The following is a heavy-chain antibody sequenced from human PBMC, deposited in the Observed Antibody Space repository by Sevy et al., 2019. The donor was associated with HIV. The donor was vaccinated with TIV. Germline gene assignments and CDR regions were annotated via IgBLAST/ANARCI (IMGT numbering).Heavy chain of an antibody. CDR1: GFIFSNYN. CDR2: ISSNSHDI. CDR3: ARNMELLVPDY. V-gene: IGHV3-21*01. D-gene: IGHD2-15*01. J-gene: IGHJ4*02. Sequence: GGSLRLSCAASGFIFSNYNMKWVRQAPGKGLEWVSSISSNSHDIYYADSVKGRFTISRDNAKNSLYLQMNSLRAEDTAVYYCARNMELLVPDYWGQGTLVTVSS.